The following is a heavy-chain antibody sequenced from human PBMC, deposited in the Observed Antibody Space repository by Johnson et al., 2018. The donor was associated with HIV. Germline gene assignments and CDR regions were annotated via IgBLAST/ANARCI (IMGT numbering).Heavy chain of an antibody. CDR2: ISYDGSNK. CDR3: ARVIRAYDSSGYAGDAFDI. CDR1: GFTFSSYW. Sequence: QVQLVESGGGLIQPGGSLRLSCAASGFTFSSYWMSWVRQAPGKGLEWVAVISYDGSNKYYADSVKGRFTIYRDNSKNTLYLQMNSLRAEDTALYYCARVIRAYDSSGYAGDAFDIWGQGTMVTASS. D-gene: IGHD3-22*01. J-gene: IGHJ3*02. V-gene: IGHV3-30*14.